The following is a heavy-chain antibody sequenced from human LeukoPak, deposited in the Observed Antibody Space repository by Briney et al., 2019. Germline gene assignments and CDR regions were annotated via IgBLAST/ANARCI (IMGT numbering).Heavy chain of an antibody. J-gene: IGHJ4*02. CDR1: GFTFSSYA. Sequence: GESLRLSCAASGFTFSSYAMSWVRQAPGKGLEWVSAISGSGGSTYYADSAKGRFTISRDNSKDRVFLQMNSLKVEDTAVYYCAKASRQGAVASPLDYWGQGTLVTVSS. CDR3: AKASRQGAVASPLDY. V-gene: IGHV3-23*01. CDR2: ISGSGGST. D-gene: IGHD6-19*01.